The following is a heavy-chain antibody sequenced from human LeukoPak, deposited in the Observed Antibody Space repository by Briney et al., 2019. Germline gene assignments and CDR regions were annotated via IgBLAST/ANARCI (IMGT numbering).Heavy chain of an antibody. J-gene: IGHJ6*02. V-gene: IGHV3-23*01. Sequence: PGGSLRLSCAASGFTFSNYAMTWVRQAPGKGLEWVSAISGSGGTYYPDSVRGRFTISRDNSKNTLYLQMNSLRVDDTAVYYCARVLSDIVVVVASVADYYYGMDVWGQGTTVTVSS. CDR3: ARVLSDIVVVVASVADYYYGMDV. CDR1: GFTFSNYA. D-gene: IGHD2-15*01. CDR2: ISGSGGT.